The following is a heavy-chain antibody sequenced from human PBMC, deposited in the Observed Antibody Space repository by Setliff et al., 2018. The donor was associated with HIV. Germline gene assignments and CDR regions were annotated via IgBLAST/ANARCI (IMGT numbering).Heavy chain of an antibody. J-gene: IGHJ6*03. V-gene: IGHV3-53*01. CDR1: GFTVSRFY. Sequence: GGSLRLSCAASGFTVSRFYMSWVCQAPGKGLEWVSVIYSDGSTYYADSVKGRFTISRDNSKNTLYLQLNSLRAEDTAVYYCAKHECSGGCYYYMDVWGKGIMVTVSS. CDR2: IYSDGST. CDR3: AKHECSGGCYYYMDV. D-gene: IGHD2-15*01.